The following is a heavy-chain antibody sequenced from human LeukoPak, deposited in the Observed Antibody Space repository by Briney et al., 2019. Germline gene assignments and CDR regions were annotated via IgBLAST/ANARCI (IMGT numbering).Heavy chain of an antibody. V-gene: IGHV1-18*01. CDR2: ISAYNGNT. CDR3: AISSGLMYYYYYGMDV. CDR1: GYTFTSYG. Sequence: ASVKVSCKASGYTFTSYGISWARQAPGQGLEWMGWISAYNGNTNYAQKLQGRVTMTTDTSTSTAYMELRSLRSDDTAVYYCAISSGLMYYYYYGMDVWGQGTTVTVSS. J-gene: IGHJ6*02. D-gene: IGHD6-19*01.